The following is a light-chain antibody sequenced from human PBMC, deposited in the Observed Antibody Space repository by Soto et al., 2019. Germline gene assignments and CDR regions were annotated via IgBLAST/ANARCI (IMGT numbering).Light chain of an antibody. Sequence: EVVLTQSPATLSLSPGERATLSCRASQSVSIYVAWFQQKPGQAPRLLIYDTSNRATGIPATFSGSGSVTVFTLTISSLGAEDFAVYYCQQRMSWPPVTFGQGTRLEI. CDR2: DTS. CDR1: QSVSIY. J-gene: IGKJ5*01. CDR3: QQRMSWPPVT. V-gene: IGKV3-11*01.